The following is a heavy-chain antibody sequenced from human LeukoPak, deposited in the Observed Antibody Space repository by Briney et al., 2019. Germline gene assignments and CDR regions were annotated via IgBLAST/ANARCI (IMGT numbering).Heavy chain of an antibody. D-gene: IGHD4-17*01. Sequence: SETLSLTCTVSGGSISSYYWSWIRQPPGKGLEWIGYTYYSGSANYNPSLKSRVTISVDTSRNQFSLKLSSATAADTAVYYCARGLLSTVNDYWGQGTLVTVSS. CDR1: GGSISSYY. V-gene: IGHV4-59*01. J-gene: IGHJ4*02. CDR2: TYYSGSA. CDR3: ARGLLSTVNDY.